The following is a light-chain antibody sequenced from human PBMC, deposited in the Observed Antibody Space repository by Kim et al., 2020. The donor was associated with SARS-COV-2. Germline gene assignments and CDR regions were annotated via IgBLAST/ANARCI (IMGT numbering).Light chain of an antibody. CDR3: QQYDNWPPVT. J-gene: IGKJ1*01. CDR2: DAS. CDR1: QSVGTN. V-gene: IGKV3-15*01. Sequence: EVVMTQSPATLSVSPGERATLSCRASQSVGTNLAWYHQKPGQAPTVLIYDASTRATGLPARFSGSGSGTEFTLTISSLQSEDFAVYYCQQYDNWPPVTFGQGTKVDIK.